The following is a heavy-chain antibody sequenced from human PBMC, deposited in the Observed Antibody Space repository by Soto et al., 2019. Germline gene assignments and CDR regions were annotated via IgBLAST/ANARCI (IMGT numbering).Heavy chain of an antibody. D-gene: IGHD2-2*01. CDR1: GGSFSGYY. Sequence: QVQLQQWGAGLLKPSETLSLTCAVYGGSFSGYYWSWIRQPPGKGLEWIGEINHSGSTNYNPSLNSRVTISVDTSKNQFSLKLSSVTAADTAVYYCARVPYCSSTSCYSWFDPWGQGTLVTVSS. CDR3: ARVPYCSSTSCYSWFDP. CDR2: INHSGST. V-gene: IGHV4-34*01. J-gene: IGHJ5*02.